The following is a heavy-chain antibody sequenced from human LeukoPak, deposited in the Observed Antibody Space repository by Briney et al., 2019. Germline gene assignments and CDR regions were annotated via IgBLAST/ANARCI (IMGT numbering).Heavy chain of an antibody. J-gene: IGHJ4*02. CDR3: ARSISTGGFRLDY. V-gene: IGHV6-1*01. D-gene: IGHD2-2*01. CDR2: TYYRSKWYF. CDR1: GDSVSSNSAA. Sequence: SQTLSLTCAIAGDSVSSNSAAWNWIRQSPSRGLEWLRRTYYRSKWYFDYAVSVEGRITINPDTSKNQFSLHLNSLTPEDTAVYYCARSISTGGFRLDYWGQGTLVTVSS.